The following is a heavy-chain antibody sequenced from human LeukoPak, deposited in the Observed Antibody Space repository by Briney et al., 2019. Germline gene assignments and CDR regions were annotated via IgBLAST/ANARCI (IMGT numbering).Heavy chain of an antibody. D-gene: IGHD6-19*01. CDR2: IYYSGST. Sequence: SETLSLTCTVSGGSISSSSYYWGWIRQPPGKGLEWIGSIYYSGSTYYNPSLKSRVTISGDTSKKQFSLKLSSVTAADTAVYYCAGHGGVGIAVAGTFDYWGQGTLVTVSS. CDR1: GGSISSSSYY. V-gene: IGHV4-39*01. J-gene: IGHJ4*02. CDR3: AGHGGVGIAVAGTFDY.